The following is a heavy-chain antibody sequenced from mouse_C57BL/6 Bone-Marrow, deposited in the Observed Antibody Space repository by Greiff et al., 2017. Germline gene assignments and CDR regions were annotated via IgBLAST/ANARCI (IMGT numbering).Heavy chain of an antibody. J-gene: IGHJ4*01. V-gene: IGHV1-26*01. CDR1: GYTFTDYY. Sequence: EVQLQQSGPELVKPGASVKISCKASGYTFTDYYMNWVKQSHGKSLEWIGDINPNNGGTSYNQKFKGKATLTVDKSSSTAYMELRSLTSEDSAVYYWAREKYWALAMDYWGQGTSVTVSS. CDR3: AREKYWALAMDY. D-gene: IGHD4-1*01. CDR2: INPNNGGT.